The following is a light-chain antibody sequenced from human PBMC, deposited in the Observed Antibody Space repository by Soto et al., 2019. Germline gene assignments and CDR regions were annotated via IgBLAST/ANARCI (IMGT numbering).Light chain of an antibody. Sequence: DIQMTPSPSTLSAPVVYRFTLTCLASQSISSSLNWYQQKPGKAPKLLIYAASSLQSGVPSRFSGSGSGTDFTLTISSLQPDDFATYYCQQYSDSSGAFGQGTKVDIK. CDR3: QQYSDSSGA. CDR2: AAS. J-gene: IGKJ1*01. CDR1: QSISSS. V-gene: IGKV1-39*01.